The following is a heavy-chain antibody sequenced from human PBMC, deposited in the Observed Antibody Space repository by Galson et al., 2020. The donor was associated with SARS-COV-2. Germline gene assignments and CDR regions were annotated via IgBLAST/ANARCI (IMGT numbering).Heavy chain of an antibody. D-gene: IGHD2-2*01. CDR3: ARDYHGRFDP. CDR2: INPNTGGA. Sequence: ASVKVSCKASGYTFTGYYMHCVRQAPGQGLEWMGWINPNTGGANYALKFQGRVTMTRDTSISTAYMELSDLKSADTAVYYCARDYHGRFDPWGQGTLGTVSS. CDR1: GYTFTGYY. V-gene: IGHV1-2*02. J-gene: IGHJ5*02.